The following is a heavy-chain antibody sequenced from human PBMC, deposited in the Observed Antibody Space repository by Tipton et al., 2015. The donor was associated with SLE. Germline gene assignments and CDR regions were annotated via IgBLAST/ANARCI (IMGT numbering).Heavy chain of an antibody. J-gene: IGHJ6*04. D-gene: IGHD2-8*01. CDR1: GGSISSNY. CDR3: ARGMLTWRGAIVGVDV. V-gene: IGHV4-59*08. Sequence: TLSLTCSVSGGSISSNYWIWIRQPPGKGLEWIGYISYGGSTNYNLSLKSRVTMSVDTAKNQFSLKLPSVTAADTAVYYCARGMLTWRGAIVGVDVWGKETTVTVS. CDR2: ISYGGST.